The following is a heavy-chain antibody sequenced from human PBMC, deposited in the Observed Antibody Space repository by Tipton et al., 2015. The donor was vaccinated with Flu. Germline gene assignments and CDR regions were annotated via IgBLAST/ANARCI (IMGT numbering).Heavy chain of an antibody. J-gene: IGHJ5*02. CDR2: IYPSGGT. V-gene: IGHV4-4*07. CDR1: GGSLSSYF. D-gene: IGHD3-22*01. Sequence: TLSLTCTVSGGSLSSYFWSWIRQPAGKGLEWIGRIYPSGGTDYNPSLGGRVTISVDTAKSQFSLKLTSVTAADAAVYYCARINQNGYYYFLSWGQGTLVTVSA. CDR3: ARINQNGYYYFLS.